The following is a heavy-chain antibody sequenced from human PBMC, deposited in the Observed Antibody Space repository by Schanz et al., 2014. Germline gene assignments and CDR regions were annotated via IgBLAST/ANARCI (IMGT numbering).Heavy chain of an antibody. CDR2: ISGSGGDT. Sequence: EVQLLESGGGVVQPGGSLRLSCAASGFNFSSYGMHWVRQAPGKGLEWVSTISGSGGDTYPADSVKGRFTISRDSSKNTLFLQMNSLRAEDTAVYFCARDGGRDGYNLAFDVWGQGTLVTVSS. J-gene: IGHJ3*01. CDR3: ARDGGRDGYNLAFDV. CDR1: GFNFSSYG. V-gene: IGHV3-23*01. D-gene: IGHD5-12*01.